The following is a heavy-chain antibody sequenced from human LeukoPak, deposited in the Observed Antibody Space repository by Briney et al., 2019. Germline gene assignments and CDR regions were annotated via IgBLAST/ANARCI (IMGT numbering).Heavy chain of an antibody. V-gene: IGHV1-69*13. CDR3: ARAPNFYDSSGYLLSLDY. CDR1: GGTFNSYA. CDR2: IIPIFGTA. Sequence: SVTVSCKASGGTFNSYAISWVRQAPGQGLEWLGGIIPIFGTANYAQKFQGRVTITADESTSTAYMGLTSLRSEDTAVYYCARAPNFYDSSGYLLSLDYWGQGTLVTVSS. J-gene: IGHJ4*02. D-gene: IGHD3-22*01.